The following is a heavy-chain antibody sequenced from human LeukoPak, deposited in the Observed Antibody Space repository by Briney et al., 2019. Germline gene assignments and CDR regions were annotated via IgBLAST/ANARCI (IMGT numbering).Heavy chain of an antibody. J-gene: IGHJ4*02. CDR3: ARGTTDDGPGY. D-gene: IGHD1-1*01. Sequence: GSSVKVSCKASGGTFSSYAISWVRQAPGQGLEWMGGFIPIFGTANYAQKFQGRVTITADESTSTAYMELSSLRSGDTAVYYCARGTTDDGPGYWGQGTLVTVSS. CDR1: GGTFSSYA. CDR2: FIPIFGTA. V-gene: IGHV1-69*01.